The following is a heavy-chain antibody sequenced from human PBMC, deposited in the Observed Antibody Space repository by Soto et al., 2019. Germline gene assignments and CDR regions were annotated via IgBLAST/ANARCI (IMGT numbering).Heavy chain of an antibody. J-gene: IGHJ4*02. D-gene: IGHD3-22*01. CDR1: GLTLSAHS. CDR3: GITTFVADSGGYTRCFDY. Sequence: EVQLVESGGGLVQPGGSLRLSCAVSGLTLSAHSIDWVRQAPGKGLEWVGRSRDKAQGYSTEYAASVKGRFTNSRDDSKNSDYLQMNSLQIEDTAVYYWGITTFVADSGGYTRCFDYWGQRTLVTVSS. V-gene: IGHV3-72*01. CDR2: SRDKAQGYST.